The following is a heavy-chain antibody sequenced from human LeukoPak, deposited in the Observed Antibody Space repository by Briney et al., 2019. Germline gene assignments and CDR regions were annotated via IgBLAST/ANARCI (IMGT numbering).Heavy chain of an antibody. D-gene: IGHD4-17*01. CDR3: ARETYGDLLRDYFDY. CDR1: GFTFSNAW. J-gene: IGHJ4*02. Sequence: GGSLRLSCAASGFTFSNAWMSWVRQPPGKGLEWVANIKRDGSEQYSVDSVKGRFTISRDNAKNSLYLHMNSLRAEDTAVYYCARETYGDLLRDYFDYWGQGSLVTVSS. V-gene: IGHV3-7*05. CDR2: IKRDGSEQ.